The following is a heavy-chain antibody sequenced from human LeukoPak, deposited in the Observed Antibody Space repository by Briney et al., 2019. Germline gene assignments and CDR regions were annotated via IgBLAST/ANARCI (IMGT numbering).Heavy chain of an antibody. CDR1: GFTFSNAW. CDR3: TIQLLWFGELLDGDY. CDR2: IKSKTDGGTT. V-gene: IGHV3-15*01. Sequence: GGSLGLSCAASGFTFSNAWMSWVRQAPGKGLEWVGRIKSKTDGGTTDYAAPVKGRFTISRDDSKNTLYLQMNSLKTKDTAVYYCTIQLLWFGELLDGDYWGQGTLVTVSS. J-gene: IGHJ4*02. D-gene: IGHD3-10*01.